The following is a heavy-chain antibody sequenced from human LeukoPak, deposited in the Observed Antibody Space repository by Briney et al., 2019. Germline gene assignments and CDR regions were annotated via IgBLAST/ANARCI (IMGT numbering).Heavy chain of an antibody. D-gene: IGHD6-13*01. CDR3: ARERAAPGHIDY. Sequence: SETLPLTCIVSGVSISSNRYHWGWLRQPPGKGLEWIGSISYSGSTYYNLSLKSRVTISIDTSNNQFFLKLASVAAADTAVYYCARERAAPGHIDYWGQGILVTVSS. V-gene: IGHV4-39*02. J-gene: IGHJ4*02. CDR1: GVSISSNRYH. CDR2: ISYSGST.